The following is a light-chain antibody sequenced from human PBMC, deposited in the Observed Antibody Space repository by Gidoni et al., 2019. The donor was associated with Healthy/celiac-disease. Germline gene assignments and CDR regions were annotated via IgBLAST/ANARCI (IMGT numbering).Light chain of an antibody. Sequence: QSALTQPASVSGSPGQSLTISCTGTSSDVGSYNLVSWYQQHPGNAHKLMIYEVSTRPSGVSNRFSGSKSGNTASLTISGLHAEDEADYYCCSYAGSSTYVFGTGSNVTVL. J-gene: IGLJ1*01. CDR1: SSDVGSYNL. CDR2: EVS. CDR3: CSYAGSSTYV. V-gene: IGLV2-23*02.